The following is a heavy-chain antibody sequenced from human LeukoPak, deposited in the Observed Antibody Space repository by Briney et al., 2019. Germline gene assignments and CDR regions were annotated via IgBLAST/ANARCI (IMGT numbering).Heavy chain of an antibody. Sequence: GGSLRLSCAAPGFTFSSYSMNWVRQAPGKGLEWVSSISSSSSYIYYADSVKGRFTISRDNAKNSLYLQMNSLRAEDTAVYYCARGRTRGGFDYWGQGTLVTVSS. V-gene: IGHV3-21*01. CDR1: GFTFSSYS. J-gene: IGHJ4*02. D-gene: IGHD3-3*01. CDR2: ISSSSSYI. CDR3: ARGRTRGGFDY.